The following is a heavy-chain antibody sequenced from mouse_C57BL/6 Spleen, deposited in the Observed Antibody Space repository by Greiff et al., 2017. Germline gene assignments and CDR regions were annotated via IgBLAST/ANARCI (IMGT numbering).Heavy chain of an antibody. J-gene: IGHJ1*03. V-gene: IGHV5-6*01. D-gene: IGHD2-2*01. CDR2: ISSGGSYT. Sequence: EVQLVESGGDLVKPGGSLKLSCAASGFTFSSYGMSWVRQTPDKRLEWVATISSGGSYTYYPDSVKGRFTISRDNAKNTLYLQMSSLKSEDTAMYYCARGGYDQGGDWYFDVWGTGTTVTVSS. CDR1: GFTFSSYG. CDR3: ARGGYDQGGDWYFDV.